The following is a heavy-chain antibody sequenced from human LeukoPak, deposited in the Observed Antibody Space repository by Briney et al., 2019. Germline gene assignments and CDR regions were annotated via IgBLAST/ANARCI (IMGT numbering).Heavy chain of an antibody. V-gene: IGHV3-64D*06. Sequence: GGSLRLSCSASVFTFSSYAMHWVRQAPGKGLEYVSTISINGGSTYYADSVKGRFTISRDNSKNTLYLQMSSLRAEDTAVYYCVKDRRGFCSITSCPGPFDYWGQGTLVTVSS. CDR3: VKDRRGFCSITSCPGPFDY. CDR1: VFTFSSYA. CDR2: ISINGGST. J-gene: IGHJ4*02. D-gene: IGHD2-2*01.